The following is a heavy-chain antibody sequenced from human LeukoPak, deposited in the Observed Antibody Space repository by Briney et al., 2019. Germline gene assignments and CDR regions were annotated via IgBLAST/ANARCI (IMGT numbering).Heavy chain of an antibody. CDR2: INSDGSST. V-gene: IGHV3-74*01. D-gene: IGHD3-10*01. CDR3: ARDPLWFGELYDY. CDR1: GFTFSTYW. Sequence: GGSLRLSCAASGFTFSTYWMHWVRQAPGKGLVWVSGINSDGSSTSYADSVKGRFTISRDNAKNTLYLQMNSLRAEDMAVYYCARDPLWFGELYDYWGQGTLVTVSS. J-gene: IGHJ4*02.